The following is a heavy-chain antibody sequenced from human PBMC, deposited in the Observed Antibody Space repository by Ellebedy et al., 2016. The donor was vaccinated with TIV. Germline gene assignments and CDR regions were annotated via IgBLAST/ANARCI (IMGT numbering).Heavy chain of an antibody. Sequence: ASVKVSCKASGYAFGSYGISWVRHAPGHGLEWMGWINPDSGSTNFAQRFQGSVTMTRDTSVNTAYMELSRLESDDTATYYCARVRRGSSGMDVWGQGTTVTVS. J-gene: IGHJ6*02. V-gene: IGHV1-2*02. CDR2: INPDSGST. CDR1: GYAFGSYG. CDR3: ARVRRGSSGMDV. D-gene: IGHD3-22*01.